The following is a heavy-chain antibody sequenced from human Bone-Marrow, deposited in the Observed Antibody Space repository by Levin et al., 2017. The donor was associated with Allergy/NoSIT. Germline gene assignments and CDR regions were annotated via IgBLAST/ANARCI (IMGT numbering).Heavy chain of an antibody. J-gene: IGHJ6*03. Sequence: SVKVSCKASGGTFSSYAISWVRQAPGQGLEWMGGIIPIFGTANYAQKFQGRVTITADESTSTAYMELSSLRSEDTAVYYCARARESGGSCYEVWYYYYMDVWGKGTTVTVSS. CDR2: IIPIFGTA. D-gene: IGHD2-15*01. CDR3: ARARESGGSCYEVWYYYYMDV. CDR1: GGTFSSYA. V-gene: IGHV1-69*13.